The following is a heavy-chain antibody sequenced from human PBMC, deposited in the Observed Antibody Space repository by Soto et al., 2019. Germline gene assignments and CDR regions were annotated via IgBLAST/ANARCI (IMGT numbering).Heavy chain of an antibody. Sequence: VASVKVSCKXSGYTFTSYGISWVRQAPGQGLEWMGWISAYNGNTNYAQKLQGRVTMTTDTSTSTAYMELRSLRSDDTAVYYCARDSITIFGVVTPSYYGMDVWGQGTTVTVSS. V-gene: IGHV1-18*01. D-gene: IGHD3-3*01. J-gene: IGHJ6*02. CDR1: GYTFTSYG. CDR2: ISAYNGNT. CDR3: ARDSITIFGVVTPSYYGMDV.